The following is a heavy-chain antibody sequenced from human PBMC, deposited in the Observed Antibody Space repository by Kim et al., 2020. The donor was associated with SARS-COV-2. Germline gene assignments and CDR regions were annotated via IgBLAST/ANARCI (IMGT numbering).Heavy chain of an antibody. V-gene: IGHV4-39*01. J-gene: IGHJ5*02. Sequence: SETLSLTCTVSGGSISSSGYYWGWIRQPPGKGLEWIGSMYYSGSTYYNPSLKSRVTISVDTSKNQFSLKLSSVTAADTAFYYCARRRGYGSGSYWFDPWG. CDR1: GGSISSSGYY. CDR3: ARRRGYGSGSYWFDP. D-gene: IGHD3-10*01. CDR2: MYYSGST.